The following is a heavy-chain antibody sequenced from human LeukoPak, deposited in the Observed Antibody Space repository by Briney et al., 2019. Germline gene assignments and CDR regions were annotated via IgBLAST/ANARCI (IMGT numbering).Heavy chain of an antibody. Sequence: GGSPRHSSVPPGFTFSSYATSSGCHTPEKRLERVSPISGSGGSTYYADSVKGRFTISKDNSKNTLYLQMNSLRAEYTAVYYCAKDRLNFDYWGQGTLVTVSS. CDR1: GFTFSSYA. CDR2: ISGSGGST. CDR3: AKDRLNFDY. J-gene: IGHJ4*02. V-gene: IGHV3-23*01.